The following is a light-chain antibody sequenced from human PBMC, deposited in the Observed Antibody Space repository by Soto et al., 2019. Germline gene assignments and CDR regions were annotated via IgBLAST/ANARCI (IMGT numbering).Light chain of an antibody. Sequence: QTVVTQEPSFSVSPGGTVTLTCGLTSGSVSTRKYPSWYQQIPGQAPRTLIYNTNTRSYGVPDRFSGSILGNKAALNITGAQAEDESDYYCVLYVGSCIHWVLGGGTKLTVL. CDR3: VLYVGSCIHWV. V-gene: IGLV8-61*01. J-gene: IGLJ3*02. CDR2: NTN. CDR1: SGSVSTRKY.